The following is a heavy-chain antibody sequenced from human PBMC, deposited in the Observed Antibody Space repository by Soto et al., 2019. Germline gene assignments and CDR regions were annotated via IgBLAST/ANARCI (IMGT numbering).Heavy chain of an antibody. CDR2: IYHSGST. CDR3: ASGDAYYYDSSGLVRY. CDR1: GGSISSSNW. Sequence: SETLSLTCAVSGGSISSSNWWSWVRQPPGKGLEWIGEIYHSGSTNYNPSLKSRVTISVDKSKNQFSLKLSSVTAADTAVYYCASGDAYYYDSSGLVRYWGQGTLVTVSS. D-gene: IGHD3-22*01. J-gene: IGHJ4*02. V-gene: IGHV4-4*02.